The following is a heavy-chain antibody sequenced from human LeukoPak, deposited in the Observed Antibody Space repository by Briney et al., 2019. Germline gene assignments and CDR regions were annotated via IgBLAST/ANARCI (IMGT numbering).Heavy chain of an antibody. CDR2: IYYSGST. D-gene: IGHD4-17*01. J-gene: IGHJ3*02. CDR1: GGSISSHY. Sequence: SETLSLTCTVSGGSISSHYWSWIRQPPGKGLEWIAYIYYSGSTDYNPSLKSRVTISVDTSKNQFSLKLSSVTAADTAVYYCARQTMSTADAFDIWGQRTMVTVSS. V-gene: IGHV4-59*08. CDR3: ARQTMSTADAFDI.